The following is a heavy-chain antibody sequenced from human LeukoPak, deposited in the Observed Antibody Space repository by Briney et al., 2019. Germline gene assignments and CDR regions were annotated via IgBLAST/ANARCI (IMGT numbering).Heavy chain of an antibody. CDR1: GYTFTSYD. V-gene: IGHV1-8*01. Sequence: ASVKVSCKASGYTFTSYDINWVRQATGQGLEWMGWMNPNSGNTGYAQKFQGRVTITRNTSINTAYMELSSLRSEDTAVYYCARVPFLGYCSSTSCYSEGYYFDYWGQGTLVTVSS. D-gene: IGHD2-2*02. CDR2: MNPNSGNT. J-gene: IGHJ4*02. CDR3: ARVPFLGYCSSTSCYSEGYYFDY.